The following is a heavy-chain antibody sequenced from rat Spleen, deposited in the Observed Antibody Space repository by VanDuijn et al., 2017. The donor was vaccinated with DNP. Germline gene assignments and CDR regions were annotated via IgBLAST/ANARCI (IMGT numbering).Heavy chain of an antibody. CDR1: GFTFSNYY. V-gene: IGHV5-25*01. CDR3: ARHRSFMDAMDA. CDR2: ISTGGGNI. D-gene: IGHD1-2*01. J-gene: IGHJ4*01. Sequence: EVQLVESGGGLVQPGRSMKLSCAASGFTFSNYYMAWVRQAPTRGLEWVAAISTGGGNIYYRDSVKGRFTISRVNAQSTLYLQMTSLRSEDTAAYYCARHRSFMDAMDAWGQGTSVTVSS.